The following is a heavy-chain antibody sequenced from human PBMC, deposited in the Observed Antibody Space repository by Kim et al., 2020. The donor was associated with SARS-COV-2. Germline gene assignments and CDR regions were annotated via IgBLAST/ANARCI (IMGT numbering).Heavy chain of an antibody. CDR3: ARGLPGTFPDY. V-gene: IGHV1-8*01. Sequence: GDAQKFQGRVTMTRGTSIRTAYMELSSLRSEDTAVYYCARGLPGTFPDYWGQGTLVTVSS. J-gene: IGHJ4*02. D-gene: IGHD6-13*01.